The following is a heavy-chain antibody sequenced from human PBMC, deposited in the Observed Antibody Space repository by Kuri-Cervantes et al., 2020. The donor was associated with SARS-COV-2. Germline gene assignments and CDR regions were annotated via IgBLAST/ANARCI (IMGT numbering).Heavy chain of an antibody. D-gene: IGHD6-13*01. CDR2: FDPEDGET. J-gene: IGHJ6*02. CDR3: ARALPYKAAHPLDV. CDR1: GYTLTELS. Sequence: ASVKVSCKVSGYTLTELSMHWVRQAPGKGLEWMGGFDPEDGETIYAQKFQGRVTMTEDTSTDTAYMELSSLRSEDTAVYYCARALPYKAAHPLDVWGQGTTVTVSS. V-gene: IGHV1-24*01.